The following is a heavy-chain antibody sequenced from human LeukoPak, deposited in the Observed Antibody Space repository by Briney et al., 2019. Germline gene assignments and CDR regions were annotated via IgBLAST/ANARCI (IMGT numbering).Heavy chain of an antibody. Sequence: GESLRLSCAASGFTFSSYTMNWVRQAPGKGPEWVSSTCSTRTYIYYADSVKGGFTISRDNAKNSVYLQMDSLRAEDTAVYYCARGFGGYCSSTSCLVTIDYWGQGIPVTVSS. V-gene: IGHV3-21*01. J-gene: IGHJ4*02. CDR2: TCSTRTYI. D-gene: IGHD2-2*01. CDR1: GFTFSSYT. CDR3: ARGFGGYCSSTSCLVTIDY.